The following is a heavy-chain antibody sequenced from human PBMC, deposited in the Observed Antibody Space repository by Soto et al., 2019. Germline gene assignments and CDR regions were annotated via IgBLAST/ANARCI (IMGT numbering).Heavy chain of an antibody. CDR1: GGSFSGYY. D-gene: IGHD6-19*01. J-gene: IGHJ6*02. V-gene: IGHV4-34*01. Sequence: SETLSLTCAVYGGSFSGYYWSWIRQPPGKGLEWIGEINHSGSTNYNPSLKSRVTISVDTSKNQFSLKLSPVTAADTAVYYCARGIEGWYQGRYYYGMDVWGQGTTVTVSS. CDR2: INHSGST. CDR3: ARGIEGWYQGRYYYGMDV.